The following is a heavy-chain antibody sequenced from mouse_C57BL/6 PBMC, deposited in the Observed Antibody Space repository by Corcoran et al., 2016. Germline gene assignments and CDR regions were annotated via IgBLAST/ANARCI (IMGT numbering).Heavy chain of an antibody. CDR2: INPNNGGT. D-gene: IGHD3-3*01. CDR3: ARAGTGFAY. CDR1: GYTFTDYF. Sequence: EVQLQQSGPELVKPGASVKISCKASGYTFTDYFMNWVKQSHGKSLEWIGDINPNNGGTSYNQKFKGKATLTVDKSSSTAYMELRSLTSEDSAVYYCARAGTGFAYWGQGTTLTVSS. J-gene: IGHJ2*01. V-gene: IGHV1-26*01.